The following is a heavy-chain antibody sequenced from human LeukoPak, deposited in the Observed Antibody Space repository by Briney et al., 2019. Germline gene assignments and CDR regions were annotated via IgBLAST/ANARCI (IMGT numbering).Heavy chain of an antibody. J-gene: IGHJ4*02. CDR1: GGSISSYY. CDR3: ARQRSSTWSLGY. V-gene: IGHV4-59*08. D-gene: IGHD6-13*01. CDR2: VYYSGST. Sequence: SETLSLTCTVSGGSISSYYWSWIRQPPGKGLEWIGYVYYSGSTNYNPSLKSRVTISVDTSKNQFSLKLSSVTAADTAMYFCARQRSSTWSLGYWGQGTLVTVSS.